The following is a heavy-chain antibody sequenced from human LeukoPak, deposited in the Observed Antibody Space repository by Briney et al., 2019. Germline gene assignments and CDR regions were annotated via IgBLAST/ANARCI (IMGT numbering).Heavy chain of an antibody. V-gene: IGHV4-59*01. D-gene: IGHD6-6*01. CDR2: IYYSGST. CDR3: ARDPYGSSSADY. J-gene: IGHJ4*02. CDR1: GGSISSYY. Sequence: PSETLSLTCTVSGGSISSYYWSWIRQPPGKGLEWIGYIYYSGSTNYNPSLKSRVTISVDTSKNQFSLKLSSVTAADTAVYYCARDPYGSSSADYWGQRTLVTVSS.